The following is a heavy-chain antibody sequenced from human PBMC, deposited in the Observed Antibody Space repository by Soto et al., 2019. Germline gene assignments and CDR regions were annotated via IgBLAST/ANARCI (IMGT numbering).Heavy chain of an antibody. J-gene: IGHJ4*02. Sequence: PSETLSLTCTVSGGSISSYYWSWIRQPPGKGLEWIGYIYYSGSTNYNPPLKSRVTISVDTSKNQFSLKLSSVTAADTAVYYCARRYGYSFDYWGQGLLVTVSS. V-gene: IGHV4-59*08. CDR1: GGSISSYY. D-gene: IGHD1-1*01. CDR2: IYYSGST. CDR3: ARRYGYSFDY.